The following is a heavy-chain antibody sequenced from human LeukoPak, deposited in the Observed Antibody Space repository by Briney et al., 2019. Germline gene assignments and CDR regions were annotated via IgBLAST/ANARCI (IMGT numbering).Heavy chain of an antibody. V-gene: IGHV4-59*08. CDR2: IYYSGST. Sequence: SETLSLTCTVSGGSISNYYWSWIRQPPGKGPEWIGYIYYSGSTNYNPSLKSRVTISVDTSKNRFSLKLSSVTAADTAVYYCARQIQLWLRGYFDYWGQGTLVTVSS. CDR3: ARQIQLWLRGYFDY. D-gene: IGHD5-18*01. J-gene: IGHJ4*02. CDR1: GGSISNYY.